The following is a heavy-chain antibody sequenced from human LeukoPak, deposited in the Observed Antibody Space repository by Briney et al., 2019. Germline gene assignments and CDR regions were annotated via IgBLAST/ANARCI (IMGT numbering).Heavy chain of an antibody. D-gene: IGHD4-11*01. J-gene: IGHJ3*02. Sequence: SETLSLTCTVSGGSISSYYWSWIRQHPGKGPEWIGSIYYSGSTYYNPSLKSRVSISVDTSKNQFSLKLSSVTAADTAVYYCARDMTTVTYAFDIWGQGTMVTVSS. CDR2: IYYSGST. CDR3: ARDMTTVTYAFDI. CDR1: GGSISSYY. V-gene: IGHV4-59*06.